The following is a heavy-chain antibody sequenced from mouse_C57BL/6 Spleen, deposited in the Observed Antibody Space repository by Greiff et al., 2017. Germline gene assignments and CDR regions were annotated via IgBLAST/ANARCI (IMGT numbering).Heavy chain of an antibody. CDR3: AREGDSSGYNYFDY. CDR1: GFTFSSYG. Sequence: EVHLVESGGDLVKPGGSLKLSCAASGFTFSSYGMSWVRQTPDKRLEWVATISSGGSYTYYPDSVKGRFTISRDNAKNTLYLQMSSLKSEDTAMYYCAREGDSSGYNYFDYWGQGTTLTVSS. CDR2: ISSGGSYT. J-gene: IGHJ2*01. V-gene: IGHV5-6*01. D-gene: IGHD3-2*02.